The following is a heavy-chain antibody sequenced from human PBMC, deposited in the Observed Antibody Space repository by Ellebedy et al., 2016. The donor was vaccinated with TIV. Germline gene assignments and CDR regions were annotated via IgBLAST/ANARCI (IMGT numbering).Heavy chain of an antibody. D-gene: IGHD2-2*01. J-gene: IGHJ5*02. V-gene: IGHV3-72*01. CDR2: IRSKAYGGTT. Sequence: GGSLRLSCAASTFTVSYSYMNWVRQAPGKGLEWVGFIRSKAYGGTTEYAASVKGRFTISRDDSKNSLYLQMNSLKTEDTAVYYCTREVRRAWFDRWGQGTVVTVSS. CDR3: TREVRRAWFDR. CDR1: TFTVSYSY.